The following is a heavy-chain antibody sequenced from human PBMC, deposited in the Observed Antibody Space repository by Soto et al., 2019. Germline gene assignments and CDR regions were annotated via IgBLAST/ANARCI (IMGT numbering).Heavy chain of an antibody. J-gene: IGHJ4*02. CDR3: ARAREPAYSSAIFFDI. CDR1: GLSVSSSY. Sequence: PGGSLRVSCAACGLSVSSSYMSWVLQSAGKGLQWVSVIYSAGSTYYSKSVKGRFTISRDISTKMVYLQMSSLTDEEKAVYYCARAREPAYSSAIFFDIWGQGALVTVSS. CDR2: IYSAGST. D-gene: IGHD5-18*01. V-gene: IGHV3-53*01.